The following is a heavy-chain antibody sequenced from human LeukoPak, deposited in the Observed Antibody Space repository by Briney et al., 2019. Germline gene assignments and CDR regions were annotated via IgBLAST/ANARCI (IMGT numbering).Heavy chain of an antibody. D-gene: IGHD6-6*01. CDR3: ARRTGSSSSRWFDP. V-gene: IGHV4-34*01. CDR1: GGSFSGYY. Sequence: KPSETLSLTCAVYGGSFSGYYWSWIRQPPGKGLEWIGEINHSGSTNYNPSLKSRVTISVDTSKNQFSLKLSSVTAADTAVYYCARRTGSSSSRWFDPWGQGTLVTVSS. J-gene: IGHJ5*02. CDR2: INHSGST.